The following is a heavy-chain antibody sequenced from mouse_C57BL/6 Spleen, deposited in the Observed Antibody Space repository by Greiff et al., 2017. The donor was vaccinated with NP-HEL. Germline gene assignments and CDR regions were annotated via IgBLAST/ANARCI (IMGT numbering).Heavy chain of an antibody. J-gene: IGHJ2*01. CDR2: IYPGDGDT. Sequence: QVQLQQSGPELVKPGASVKIPCKASGYAFSSSWMNWVKQRPGKGLEWIGRIYPGDGDTNYNGKFKGKATLTADKSSSTAYMQLSSLTSEDSAVYFCARYGNSLDYWGQGTTLTVSS. CDR3: ARYGNSLDY. V-gene: IGHV1-82*01. D-gene: IGHD2-1*01. CDR1: GYAFSSSW.